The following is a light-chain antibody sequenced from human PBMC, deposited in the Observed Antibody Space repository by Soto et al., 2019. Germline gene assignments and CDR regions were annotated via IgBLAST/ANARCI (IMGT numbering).Light chain of an antibody. CDR2: GSS. V-gene: IGKV3-20*01. CDR1: QSVNNRY. J-gene: IGKJ4*01. CDR3: QQHSRSPGVT. Sequence: EIELTQSRGTLSLSPGERATLSCSASQSVNNRYLAWYQQIPGQAPRLVIFGSSSRATGIPDRFIGSGSGTDFSLTISSLEPEDFAVYYCQQHSRSPGVTFGGGTKVEIK.